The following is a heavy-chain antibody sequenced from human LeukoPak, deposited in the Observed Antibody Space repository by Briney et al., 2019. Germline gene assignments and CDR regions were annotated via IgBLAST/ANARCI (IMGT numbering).Heavy chain of an antibody. CDR2: ISSDGSVK. CDR1: GFTFSGYG. CDR3: AKEAGYNYAPLDF. Sequence: GRSLRLSCAAYGFTFSGYGMQWVRQAPGKGLDWVAVISSDGSVKHYADSVKGRFTISRDNSRNTLDLQMNSLREEDTAVYYCAKEAGYNYAPLDFWGQGTLVTVSS. J-gene: IGHJ4*02. V-gene: IGHV3-30*18. D-gene: IGHD5-18*01.